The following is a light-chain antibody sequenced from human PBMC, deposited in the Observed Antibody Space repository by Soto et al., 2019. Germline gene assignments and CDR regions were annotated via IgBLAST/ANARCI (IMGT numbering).Light chain of an antibody. J-gene: IGKJ3*01. CDR2: GAS. CDR1: QSVSSSY. Sequence: EIVLTQSPGTLSLSPGERATLSCRASQSVSSSYLAWYQQKPGQAPRLLIYGASSRATGIPDRFSGSESGTDFTLTISRLEREDLAVYYCQQYGSPPLFTFGPGTKVDIK. CDR3: QQYGSPPLFT. V-gene: IGKV3-20*01.